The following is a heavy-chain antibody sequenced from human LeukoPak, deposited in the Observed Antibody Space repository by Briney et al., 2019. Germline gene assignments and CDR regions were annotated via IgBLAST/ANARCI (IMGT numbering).Heavy chain of an antibody. CDR3: ARDSASDFWSGYYKGGYYYYGMDV. J-gene: IGHJ6*02. V-gene: IGHV3-48*03. CDR1: GLTFSSYE. CDR2: IRSSGSNI. Sequence: GGSLRLSCAASGLTFSSYEMNWVRQAPGKGLEWDSYIRSSGSNIYYADSVKGRFTISRDNAKNSLYLQMNSLRAEDTAVYYCARDSASDFWSGYYKGGYYYYGMDVWGQGTTVTVSS. D-gene: IGHD3-3*01.